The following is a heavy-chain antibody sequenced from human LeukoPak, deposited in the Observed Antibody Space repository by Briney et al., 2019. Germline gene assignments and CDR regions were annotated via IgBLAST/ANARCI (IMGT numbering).Heavy chain of an antibody. J-gene: IGHJ2*01. CDR1: GFTFSSYD. CDR3: ARGTHHYDSSGYSYWYFDL. D-gene: IGHD3-22*01. Sequence: GGSLRLSCAASGFTFSSYDMHWVRQATGKGLEWVSAIGTAGDTYYPGSVKGRFTISRENAKNSLYLQMNSLRAGDTAVYYCARGTHHYDSSGYSYWYFDLWGRGTLVTVSS. V-gene: IGHV3-13*01. CDR2: IGTAGDT.